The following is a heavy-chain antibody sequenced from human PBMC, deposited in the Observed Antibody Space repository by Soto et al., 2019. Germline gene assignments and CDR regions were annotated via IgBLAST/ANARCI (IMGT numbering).Heavy chain of an antibody. Sequence: QVQMVQSGAEVKKPGASVKVSCRASGYSFTSYDVNWVRQATGQGLEWMGWMNPNSGNTAFAEKFQGRVTMTRDTPISTAYMELSGLTSEDTAVYYCARYPYTSYCSDGSCSYDAFDIWGHGTVVTVSS. V-gene: IGHV1-8*01. CDR3: ARYPYTSYCSDGSCSYDAFDI. CDR2: MNPNSGNT. J-gene: IGHJ3*02. D-gene: IGHD2-15*01. CDR1: GYSFTSYD.